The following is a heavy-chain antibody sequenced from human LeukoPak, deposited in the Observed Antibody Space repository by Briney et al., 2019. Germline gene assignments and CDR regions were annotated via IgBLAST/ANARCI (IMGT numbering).Heavy chain of an antibody. CDR3: GRFGYVAGVDL. CDR1: GFSLSTYW. J-gene: IGHJ4*02. D-gene: IGHD6-19*01. CDR2: INPGGTET. Sequence: QPGGSLRLSCAASGFSLSTYWVTWVRQAPGTGLEWVANINPGGTETYYVEPVKGRFTISRDNAKNLVYLRMNSLRAEDSAVYHCGRFGYVAGVDLWGQGTLVTVSS. V-gene: IGHV3-7*01.